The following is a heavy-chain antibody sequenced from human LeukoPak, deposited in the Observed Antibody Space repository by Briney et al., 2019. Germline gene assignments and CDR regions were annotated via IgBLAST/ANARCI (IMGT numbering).Heavy chain of an antibody. J-gene: IGHJ4*02. Sequence: GGSLRLSCAASGSTFSSYGMHWVRQAPGKGLEWVAVISYDGSNKYYADSVKGRFTISRDNSKNTLYLQMNSLRAEDTAVYYCAKDVGDSRYCTNGVCYLDYWGQGTLVTVSS. V-gene: IGHV3-30*18. CDR2: ISYDGSNK. CDR1: GSTFSSYG. D-gene: IGHD2-8*01. CDR3: AKDVGDSRYCTNGVCYLDY.